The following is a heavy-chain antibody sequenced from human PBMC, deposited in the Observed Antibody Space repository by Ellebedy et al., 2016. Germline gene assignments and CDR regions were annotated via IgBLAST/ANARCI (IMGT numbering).Heavy chain of an antibody. J-gene: IGHJ4*02. CDR1: GYPFTSSD. Sequence: ASVKVSXKASGYPFTSSDMHWVRQATGQGLEWMGWMNPGSDNTAYAQKFQGRVTMTSNTSISTAYMELSSLRSEDTAVYYCARGGYYHSSAYWGQGTLVTVSS. D-gene: IGHD3-22*01. CDR3: ARGGYYHSSAY. CDR2: MNPGSDNT. V-gene: IGHV1-8*01.